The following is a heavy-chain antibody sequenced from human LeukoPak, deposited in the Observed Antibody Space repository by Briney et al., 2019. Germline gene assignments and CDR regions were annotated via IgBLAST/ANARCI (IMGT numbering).Heavy chain of an antibody. J-gene: IGHJ6*03. V-gene: IGHV6-1*01. CDR2: TYYRSKWYN. CDR1: GDSVSSNSAA. CDR3: ARDFSPFRRGPSDFWSGPRTYYYYYMDV. D-gene: IGHD3-3*01. Sequence: SQTLSLTCAISGDSVSSNSAAWNWIRQSPSRGLEWLGRTYYRSKWYNDYAVSVKSRITINPDTSKNQFSLQLNSVTPEDTAVYYCARDFSPFRRGPSDFWSGPRTYYYYYMDVWGKGTTVTVSS.